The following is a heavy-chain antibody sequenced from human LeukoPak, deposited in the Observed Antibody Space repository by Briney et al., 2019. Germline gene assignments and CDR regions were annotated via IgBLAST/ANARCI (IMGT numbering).Heavy chain of an antibody. CDR3: ARIEGRTAMVTD. CDR1: GYTFTGYY. D-gene: IGHD5-18*01. CDR2: INPNSGGT. V-gene: IGHV1-2*06. J-gene: IGHJ4*02. Sequence: ASVKVSCKASGYTFTGYYMHWVRQAPGQGLEWMGRINPNSGGTNYAQKFQGRVTMTRDTSISTVYMELSSLRSEDTAVYYCARIEGRTAMVTDWGQGTLVIVSS.